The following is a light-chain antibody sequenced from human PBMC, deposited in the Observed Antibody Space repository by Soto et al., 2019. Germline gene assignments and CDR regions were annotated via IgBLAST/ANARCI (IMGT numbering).Light chain of an antibody. CDR3: QQYGGSPRT. Sequence: EIVLTQSPDTLTSSPGERATLSCRASQSIGSFLAWYQHRRGQAPRLLIHGASNRAAGAPARFSGSGFGTDFTLTITSLEPEDLAVYYCQQYGGSPRTFGRGTKVDVK. V-gene: IGKV3-20*01. CDR1: QSIGSF. J-gene: IGKJ1*01. CDR2: GAS.